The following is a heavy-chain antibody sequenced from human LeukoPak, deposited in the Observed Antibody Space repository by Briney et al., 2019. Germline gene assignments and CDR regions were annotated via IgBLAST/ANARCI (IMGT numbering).Heavy chain of an antibody. CDR2: IYYSGST. D-gene: IGHD3-22*01. CDR1: GGSISSSSYY. V-gene: IGHV4-39*07. CDR3: ARVKGGGLDDSSDGFDY. J-gene: IGHJ4*02. Sequence: SETLSLACTVSGGSISSSSYYWGWIRQSPGKGLEWIGSIYYSGSTNYNPSLKSRVTISVDTSKNQFSLKLSSVTAADTAVYYCARVKGGGLDDSSDGFDYWGQGTLVTVSS.